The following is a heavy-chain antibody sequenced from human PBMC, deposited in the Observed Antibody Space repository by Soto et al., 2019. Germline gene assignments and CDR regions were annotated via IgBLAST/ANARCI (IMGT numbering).Heavy chain of an antibody. CDR3: ERTYCAADCPRRDFDY. D-gene: IGHD2-21*02. Sequence: ASVKVSCKASGYILSSYNMHWVRQAPGQGLEWMGIINPSGGRTSYAQKFQDRVTMTRDTSTNTVYMELSSLRSDDTAVYYCERTYCAADCPRRDFDYWGQGTLVTVSS. V-gene: IGHV1-46*01. J-gene: IGHJ4*02. CDR2: INPSGGRT. CDR1: GYILSSYN.